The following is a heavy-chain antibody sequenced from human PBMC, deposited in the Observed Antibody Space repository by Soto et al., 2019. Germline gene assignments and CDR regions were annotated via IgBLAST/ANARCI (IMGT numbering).Heavy chain of an antibody. CDR3: ARAPRYGMDV. Sequence: GASVKVSCKASGYTFIGFYMHWVRQAPGQGLEWMGFINPNNGVTKYAQKFQGRVTMTRDTSISTAYMEVSRLRSDDTAVYYCARAPRYGMDVWGQGTTVTVPS. CDR2: INPNNGVT. CDR1: GYTFIGFY. J-gene: IGHJ6*02. V-gene: IGHV1-2*02.